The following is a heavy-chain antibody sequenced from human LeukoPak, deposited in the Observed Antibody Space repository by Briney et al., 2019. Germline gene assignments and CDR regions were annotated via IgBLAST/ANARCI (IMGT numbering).Heavy chain of an antibody. V-gene: IGHV3-9*03. CDR1: GFTFDDYA. CDR3: AKDQGIAAAGSFDY. Sequence: GGSLRLSCAASGFTFDDYAMHWVRQAPGKGLEWVSGISWNSGSIGYADSVKGRFTIFRDNAKNSLYLQMNSLRAEDMALYYCAKDQGIAAAGSFDYWGQGTLVTVSS. J-gene: IGHJ4*02. D-gene: IGHD6-13*01. CDR2: ISWNSGSI.